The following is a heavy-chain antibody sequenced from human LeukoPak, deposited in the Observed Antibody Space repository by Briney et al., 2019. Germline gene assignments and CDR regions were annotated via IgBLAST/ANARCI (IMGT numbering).Heavy chain of an antibody. V-gene: IGHV1-8*03. CDR2: MNPNSGNT. CDR1: GYTFTSYD. D-gene: IGHD3-10*01. J-gene: IGHJ6*03. CDR3: ARGLWRFGEPLLGHYYYYMDV. Sequence: GASVKVSCKASGYTFTSYDINWVRQATGQGLEWMGWMNPNSGNTGYAQKFQGRVTITRNTSISTAYMELSSLRSEDTAVYYCARGLWRFGEPLLGHYYYYMDVWGKGTTVTVSS.